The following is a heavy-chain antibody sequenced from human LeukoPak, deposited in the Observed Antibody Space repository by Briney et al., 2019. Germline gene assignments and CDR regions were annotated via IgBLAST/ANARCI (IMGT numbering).Heavy chain of an antibody. J-gene: IGHJ4*02. CDR2: ISAYNGNT. CDR3: ARPRADYGGNWYYFDY. V-gene: IGHV1-18*01. Sequence: ASVTVSCTASGYTFTSYGISWVRQAPGQGLEWMGWISAYNGNTNYAQKLQGRVTMTTDTSTSTAYMELRSLRSDDTAVYYCARPRADYGGNWYYFDYWGQGTLVTVSS. CDR1: GYTFTSYG. D-gene: IGHD4-23*01.